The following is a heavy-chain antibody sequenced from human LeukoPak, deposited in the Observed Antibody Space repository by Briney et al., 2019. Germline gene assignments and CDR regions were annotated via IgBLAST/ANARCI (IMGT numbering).Heavy chain of an antibody. Sequence: SETLSLTCTVSGGSISSYYWSWIRQPPGKGLEWIGYIYYSGSTNYNPSLKGRVTISVDTPKNQSSLKLSSVTAADTAVYYCARCRYDFRSGYTDAFDIWGQGTMVTVSS. CDR1: GGSISSYY. D-gene: IGHD3-3*01. V-gene: IGHV4-59*01. CDR3: ARCRYDFRSGYTDAFDI. J-gene: IGHJ3*02. CDR2: IYYSGST.